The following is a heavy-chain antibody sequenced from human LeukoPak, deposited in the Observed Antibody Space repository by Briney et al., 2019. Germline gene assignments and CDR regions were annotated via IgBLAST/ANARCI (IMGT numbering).Heavy chain of an antibody. CDR3: ARVLSGSWDWFDP. V-gene: IGHV3-9*01. CDR1: GFTFDDYA. J-gene: IGHJ5*02. CDR2: ISWNSGSI. Sequence: QPGRSLRLSCAASGFTFDDYAMHWVRQAPGKGLEWVSGISWNSGSIGYADSVKGRFTISRDNAKNSLYLQMNSLRAEDTAVYYCARVLSGSWDWFDPWGQGTLVTVSS. D-gene: IGHD3-22*01.